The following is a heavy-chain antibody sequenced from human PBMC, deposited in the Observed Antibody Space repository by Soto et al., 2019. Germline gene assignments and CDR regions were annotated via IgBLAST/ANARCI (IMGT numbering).Heavy chain of an antibody. J-gene: IGHJ6*02. Sequence: ASVKVSCKVSGYTLTELSMHWVRQAPGKGLEWMGGFDPEDGETIYAQKFQGRVTMTEDTSTDTAYMELSSLGSEDTAVYYCATAQRYCSGGSCYYYYYYGMDVWGQGTTVTVSS. CDR2: FDPEDGET. D-gene: IGHD2-15*01. CDR3: ATAQRYCSGGSCYYYYYYGMDV. V-gene: IGHV1-24*01. CDR1: GYTLTELS.